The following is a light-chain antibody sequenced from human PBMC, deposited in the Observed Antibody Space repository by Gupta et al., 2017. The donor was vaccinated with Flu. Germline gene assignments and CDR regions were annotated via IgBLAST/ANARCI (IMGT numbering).Light chain of an antibody. V-gene: IGKV1-39*01. CDR2: AAS. CDR3: QQSDSTPRT. Sequence: DIQMTQSPSSLSASVGDRVTITCRASQSISSYLNWSQQKPGKAPKLLIYAASRLQSVVPSRFRGSGSRTDFTLTISRLQPEDFATYYCQQSDSTPRTFGQGTKVEIK. J-gene: IGKJ1*01. CDR1: QSISSY.